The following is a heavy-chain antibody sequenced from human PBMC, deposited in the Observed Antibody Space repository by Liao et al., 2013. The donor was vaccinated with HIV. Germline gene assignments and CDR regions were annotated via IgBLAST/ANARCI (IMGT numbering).Heavy chain of an antibody. Sequence: QVQLQESGPGLVKPSETLSLTCTVSGGSLNTFYWSWIRQPAGKGLEWIGRIYISGNTNYNPSLKSRVTMSVDTSKNQFSLKLSSVTAADTAVYYCARVGTGDRWLDYWGQGTLVTVSS. CDR2: IYISGNT. CDR1: GGSLNTFY. D-gene: IGHD7-27*01. CDR3: ARVGTGDRWLDY. V-gene: IGHV4-4*07. J-gene: IGHJ4*02.